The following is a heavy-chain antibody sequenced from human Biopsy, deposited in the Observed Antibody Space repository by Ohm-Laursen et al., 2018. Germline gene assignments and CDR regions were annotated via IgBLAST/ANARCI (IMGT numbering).Heavy chain of an antibody. D-gene: IGHD3-22*01. V-gene: IGHV4-39*01. CDR1: GGSISNNNYY. CDR3: ARDYDTSGYYYVS. Sequence: SETLSLTCPVSGGSISNNNYYWGWIRQPPGKGLEWIGSIFYRGSTHYKPSLKSRVNLSVDTSRNQFSLKLNSVTAADTAVYYCARDYDTSGYYYVSWGQGTLVTVSS. CDR2: IFYRGST. J-gene: IGHJ5*02.